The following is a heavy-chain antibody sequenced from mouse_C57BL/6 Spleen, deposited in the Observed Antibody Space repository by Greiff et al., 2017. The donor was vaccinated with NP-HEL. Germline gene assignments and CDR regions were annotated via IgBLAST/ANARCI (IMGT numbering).Heavy chain of an antibody. CDR1: GYAFSSSW. V-gene: IGHV1-82*01. Sequence: QVQLQQSGPELVKPGASVKISCKASGYAFSSSWLNWVKQRPGPGLEWIGRLYPGDGDTNYNGKFKGKATLTADKSSSTAYMQLSSLTSEDSAVYFCAPTVVAPFDYWGKGTTLTVSS. CDR3: APTVVAPFDY. CDR2: LYPGDGDT. D-gene: IGHD1-1*01. J-gene: IGHJ2*01.